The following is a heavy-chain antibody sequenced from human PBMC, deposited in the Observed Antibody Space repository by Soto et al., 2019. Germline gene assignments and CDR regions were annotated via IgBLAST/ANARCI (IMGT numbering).Heavy chain of an antibody. J-gene: IGHJ4*02. CDR3: ARDGYSTQGFDY. D-gene: IGHD2-15*01. V-gene: IGHV1-69*13. CDR2: IIPIFGTA. Sequence: SVKVSCKASGGTFSSYAISWVRQAPGQGLEWMGGIIPIFGTANYAQKFQGRVTITADESTSTAYMELSSLRSEDTAVYYCARDGYSTQGFDYWGQGSLVTVSA. CDR1: GGTFSSYA.